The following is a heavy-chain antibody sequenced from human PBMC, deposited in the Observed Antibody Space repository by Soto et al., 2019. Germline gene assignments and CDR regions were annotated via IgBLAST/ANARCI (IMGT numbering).Heavy chain of an antibody. Sequence: RGESLKISCKGSGYSFTSYWISWVRQMPGKGLEWMGRIDPSDSYTNYSPSFQGHVTISADKSISTAYLQWSSLKASDTAMYYCASLPDSSSSGPPFDYWGQGTLVTVSS. V-gene: IGHV5-10-1*01. CDR3: ASLPDSSSSGPPFDY. D-gene: IGHD6-6*01. CDR1: GYSFTSYW. J-gene: IGHJ4*02. CDR2: IDPSDSYT.